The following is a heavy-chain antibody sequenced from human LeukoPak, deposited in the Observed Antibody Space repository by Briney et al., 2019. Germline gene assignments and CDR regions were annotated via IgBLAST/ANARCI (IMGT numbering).Heavy chain of an antibody. CDR2: IIPIFGTA. J-gene: IGHJ6*02. Sequence: GGSLRLSCAASGFTFSSYAISWVRQAPGQGLEWMGGIIPIFGTANYAQKFQGRVTITADESTSTAYMELSSLRSEDTAVYYCARHIVVVPAAMISWIVYGMDVWGQGTTVTVSS. CDR1: GFTFSSYA. V-gene: IGHV1-69*01. CDR3: ARHIVVVPAAMISWIVYGMDV. D-gene: IGHD2-2*01.